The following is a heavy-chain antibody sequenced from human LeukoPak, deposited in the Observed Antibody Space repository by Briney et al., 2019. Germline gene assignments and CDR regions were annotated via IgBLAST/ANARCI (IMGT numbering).Heavy chain of an antibody. CDR2: INTDGSST. CDR3: ARLRSSTSWDAFDI. D-gene: IGHD2-2*01. Sequence: PGGSLRLSCAASGFTFSSYWMHWVRQAPGKGLVWVSRINTDGSSTSYADSVKGRFTISRDNAKNTLYLQMNSLRAEDTAVYYCARLRSSTSWDAFDIWGQGTMVTVSS. CDR1: GFTFSSYW. V-gene: IGHV3-74*01. J-gene: IGHJ3*02.